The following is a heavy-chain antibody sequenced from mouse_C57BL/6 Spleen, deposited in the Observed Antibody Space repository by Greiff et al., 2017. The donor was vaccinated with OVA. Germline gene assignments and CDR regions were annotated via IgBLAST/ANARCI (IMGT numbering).Heavy chain of an antibody. Sequence: VKLVESGPGLVQPSQSLSITCTVSGFSLTSYGVHWVRQSPGKGLEWLGVIWSGGSTDYNAAFISRLSNSKDNSKSQVFFKMNSLQADDTAIYYCARNEGYGSSYYAMDYWGQGTSVTVSS. V-gene: IGHV2-2*01. CDR2: IWSGGST. J-gene: IGHJ4*01. CDR3: ARNEGYGSSYYAMDY. D-gene: IGHD1-1*01. CDR1: GFSLTSYG.